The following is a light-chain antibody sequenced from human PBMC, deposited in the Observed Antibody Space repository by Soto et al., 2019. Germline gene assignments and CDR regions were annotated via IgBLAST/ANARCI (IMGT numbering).Light chain of an antibody. V-gene: IGLV1-51*01. Sequence: QSVLTQPPSVSATQGKKVTISCSGSSSNIGSSHVSWYQQVPGTAPKLLIYDTNKRPSGIPDRFSGSKSGTSATLGITGLQTGDEAEYYCGTWDSSLSTGVVFGGGPKLTVL. CDR3: GTWDSSLSTGVV. CDR1: SSNIGSSH. J-gene: IGLJ3*02. CDR2: DTN.